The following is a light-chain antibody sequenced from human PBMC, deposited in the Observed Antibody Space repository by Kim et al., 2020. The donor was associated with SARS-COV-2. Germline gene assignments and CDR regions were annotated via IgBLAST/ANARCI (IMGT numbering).Light chain of an antibody. J-gene: IGLJ3*02. CDR2: EDN. CDR1: GGSIASNY. Sequence: KTVTISSTHSGGSIASNYVQWYQQSPGSAPTTVIYEDNQRPSGVPDRFSGSIDSSSNSASLTISGLKTEDEADYYCQSYDSSNPWVFGGGTQLTVL. V-gene: IGLV6-57*03. CDR3: QSYDSSNPWV.